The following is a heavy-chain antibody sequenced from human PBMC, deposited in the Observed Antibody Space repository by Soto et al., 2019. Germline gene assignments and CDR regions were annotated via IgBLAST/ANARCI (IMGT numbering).Heavy chain of an antibody. V-gene: IGHV3-30*18. CDR3: AKPQGSSSVFDH. CDR1: GFTFSSFG. J-gene: IGHJ4*02. Sequence: AGGSLRLSCAASGFTFSSFGMHWVRQAPGQGLEWLAVISYDGSNANYAASVKGRFTISRDNSKNTFYLQMNSLTAEDTAVYHCAKPQGSSSVFDHWGQGTLVTVSS. D-gene: IGHD6-6*01. CDR2: ISYDGSNA.